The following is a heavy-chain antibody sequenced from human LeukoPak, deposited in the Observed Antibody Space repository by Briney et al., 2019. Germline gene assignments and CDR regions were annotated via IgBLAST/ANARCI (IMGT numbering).Heavy chain of an antibody. V-gene: IGHV1-2*02. CDR1: GYTFTGYY. J-gene: IGHJ4*02. CDR3: ARERDIVVVVAAILGY. D-gene: IGHD2-15*01. CDR2: INPNSGGT. Sequence: ASVKVSCKASGYTFTGYYMHWVRQAPGQVLEWMGWINPNSGGTNYAQKFQGRVTMTRDTSISTAYMELSRLRSDDTAVYYCARERDIVVVVAAILGYWGQGTLVTVSS.